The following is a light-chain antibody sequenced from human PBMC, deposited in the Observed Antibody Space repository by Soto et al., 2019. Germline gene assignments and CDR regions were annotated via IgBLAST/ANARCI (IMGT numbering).Light chain of an antibody. V-gene: IGKV3-11*01. CDR3: QQRASWPLT. J-gene: IGKJ4*01. Sequence: EIVLTQSPATLSFSPEERATLSCRASQSISANLACYQHRPGQAPRLLIYDASNRATGIPDRFSGRGSGPDFTLTISSLGPEDFAVYYCQQRASWPLTFGGGTALE. CDR1: QSISAN. CDR2: DAS.